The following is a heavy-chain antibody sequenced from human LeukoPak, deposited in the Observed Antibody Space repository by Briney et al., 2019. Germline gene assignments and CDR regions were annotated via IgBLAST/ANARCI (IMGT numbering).Heavy chain of an antibody. CDR3: ARSIGLTGGGVDV. Sequence: PGGSLRLSCAASGFTFSDYNMNWVRQAPGKGLEWVSYITNGGSTIHHADSVKGRFTISRDNAKKPLYLQMNSLRAEDTAVYYCARSIGLTGGGVDVWGQGTTVTVSS. J-gene: IGHJ6*02. D-gene: IGHD3-9*01. CDR1: GFTFSDYN. V-gene: IGHV3-11*01. CDR2: ITNGGSTI.